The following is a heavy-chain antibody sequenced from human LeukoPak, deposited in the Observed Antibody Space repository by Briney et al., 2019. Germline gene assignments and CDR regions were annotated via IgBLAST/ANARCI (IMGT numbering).Heavy chain of an antibody. Sequence: GGSLRLSCAASGFTFSSYSMNWVRQAPGEGLEWVSYISGSSTTIYYADSVKGRFAISRDNAEKSLYLQMNSLRDDDTAVYYCARDGLNAWFDPWGQGTLVTVSS. CDR1: GFTFSSYS. V-gene: IGHV3-48*02. CDR3: ARDGLNAWFDP. CDR2: ISGSSTTI. J-gene: IGHJ5*02. D-gene: IGHD4/OR15-4a*01.